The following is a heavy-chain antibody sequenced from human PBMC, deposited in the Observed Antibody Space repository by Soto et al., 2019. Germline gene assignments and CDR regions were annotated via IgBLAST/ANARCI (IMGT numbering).Heavy chain of an antibody. CDR1: GASISGGTYY. V-gene: IGHV4-61*03. D-gene: IGHD5-18*01. Sequence: SETLSLTCTVSGASISGGTYYWTWIRQAPGKGLEWVGHIYYTGSTNYNPALNDRVTISVDTCKNHFSLQLTSVAAADTAVYYCARGAGFSYASTWFDIWGQGTLVTVS. J-gene: IGHJ5*02. CDR2: IYYTGST. CDR3: ARGAGFSYASTWFDI.